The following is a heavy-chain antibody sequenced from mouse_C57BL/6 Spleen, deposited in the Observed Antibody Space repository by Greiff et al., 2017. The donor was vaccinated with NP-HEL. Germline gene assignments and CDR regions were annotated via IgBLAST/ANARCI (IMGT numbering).Heavy chain of an antibody. CDR1: GYTFTSYW. CDR3: ARYSNYVDWYFDV. Sequence: VQLQQPGAELVRPGSSVKLSCKASGYTFTSYWMHWVKQRPIQGLEWIGNIDPSDSETHYNQKFKDKATLTVDKSSSTAYMQLSSLTSEDSAVYYCARYSNYVDWYFDVWGTGTTVTVSS. V-gene: IGHV1-52*01. CDR2: IDPSDSET. D-gene: IGHD2-5*01. J-gene: IGHJ1*03.